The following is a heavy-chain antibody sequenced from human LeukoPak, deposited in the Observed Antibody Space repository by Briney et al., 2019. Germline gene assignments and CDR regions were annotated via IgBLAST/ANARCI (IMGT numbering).Heavy chain of an antibody. V-gene: IGHV3-11*01. CDR2: TSSGGSIK. D-gene: IGHD4-23*01. CDR3: ARVVRGGNSGYAFDI. CDR1: RFTFSDYY. J-gene: IGHJ3*02. Sequence: GGSLRLSCAASRFTFSDYYMSWVRQAPGKGLEWVTYTSSGGSIKSYADSVKGRFSISRDSAKNSLYPEMNSLRAEDTAVYYCARVVRGGNSGYAFDIWGQGTMVTVSS.